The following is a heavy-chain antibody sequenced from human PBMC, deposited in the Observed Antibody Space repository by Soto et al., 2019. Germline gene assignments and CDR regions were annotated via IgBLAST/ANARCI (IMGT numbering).Heavy chain of an antibody. CDR2: INAGNGNT. CDR1: GYTFTSYA. J-gene: IGHJ4*02. V-gene: IGHV1-3*01. D-gene: IGHD3-22*01. Sequence: ASVKVSFKASGYTFTSYAMHWLRQAPGQRLEWMGWINAGNGNTKYSQKFQGRVTITRDASASTAYMELSSLRSEDTAVYYCARDQNAVAVTFYFDYWGQGTLVTVSS. CDR3: ARDQNAVAVTFYFDY.